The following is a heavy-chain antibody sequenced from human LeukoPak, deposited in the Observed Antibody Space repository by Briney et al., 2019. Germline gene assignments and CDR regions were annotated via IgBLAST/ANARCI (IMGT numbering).Heavy chain of an antibody. CDR3: ARGPREEYGEYFQH. J-gene: IGHJ1*01. Sequence: EASVKVSCKASGGTFSSYAISWVRQAPGQGLEWIGGIIPIFGTANYAQKFQGRVTITADESTSTAYMELSSLRSEDTAVYYCARGPREEYGEYFQHWGQGTLVTVSS. CDR1: GGTFSSYA. V-gene: IGHV1-69*01. D-gene: IGHD2-2*01. CDR2: IIPIFGTA.